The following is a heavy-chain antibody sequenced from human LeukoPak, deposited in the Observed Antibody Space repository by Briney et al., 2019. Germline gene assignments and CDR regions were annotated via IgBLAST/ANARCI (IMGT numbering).Heavy chain of an antibody. CDR3: ARDGVGYCSSTTCQIDY. Sequence: GGSLRLSCAASGFTFSSYSMNWVRQAPGKGLEWVSSISSSSTNIYYADSVKGRFTISRDNAKNSLYLQMNSLRAEDTAVYYCARDGVGYCSSTTCQIDYWGQGTLVTVSS. J-gene: IGHJ4*02. CDR1: GFTFSSYS. CDR2: ISSSSTNI. V-gene: IGHV3-21*01. D-gene: IGHD2-2*01.